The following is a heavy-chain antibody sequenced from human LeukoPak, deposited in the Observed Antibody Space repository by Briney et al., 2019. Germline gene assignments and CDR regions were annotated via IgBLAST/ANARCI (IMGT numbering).Heavy chain of an antibody. CDR3: ARDTRDAFDI. CDR2: IYYSGNT. CDR1: GGSISSYY. J-gene: IGHJ3*02. Sequence: NSSETLSLTCTVSGGSISSYYWSWIRQPPGKGLEWIGYIYYSGNTNYNPSLKSRVTISLDTSKNQFSLKLRSVTAADTAVYYCARDTRDAFDIWGQGTMATVSS. V-gene: IGHV4-59*01.